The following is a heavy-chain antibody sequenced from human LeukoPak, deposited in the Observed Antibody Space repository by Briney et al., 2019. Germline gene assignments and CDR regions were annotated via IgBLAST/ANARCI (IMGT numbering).Heavy chain of an antibody. J-gene: IGHJ4*02. CDR3: ARAWYYYDSSGYYPFDY. CDR1: GGSFGGYY. D-gene: IGHD3-22*01. Sequence: SETLSLTCAVYGGSFGGYYWSWIRQPPGKGLEWIGEINHSGSTNYNPSLKSRVTISVDTSKSQFSLKLSSVTAADTAVYYCARAWYYYDSSGYYPFDYWGQGTLVTGSS. CDR2: INHSGST. V-gene: IGHV4-34*01.